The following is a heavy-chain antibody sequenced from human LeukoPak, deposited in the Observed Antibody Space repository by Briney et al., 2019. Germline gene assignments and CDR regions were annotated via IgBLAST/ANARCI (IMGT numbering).Heavy chain of an antibody. CDR1: GYGFTRYW. V-gene: IGHV5-51*01. CDR2: IYPRDSDT. CDR3: ARHGTTTVGDWFDP. J-gene: IGHJ5*02. D-gene: IGHD4-23*01. Sequence: GESLRISCKGSGYGFTRYWIGWVRQMPGKGLEWMGIIYPRDSDTRYSPSFQGQVTISADKSISTAYLLWSSLKASDSAMYYCARHGTTTVGDWFDPWGQGTLVTVSS.